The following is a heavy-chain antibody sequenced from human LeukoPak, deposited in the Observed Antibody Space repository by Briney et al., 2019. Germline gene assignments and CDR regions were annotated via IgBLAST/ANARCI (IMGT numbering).Heavy chain of an antibody. CDR3: ARSGSTAQRYSGRYYNFDY. Sequence: SQTLSLTCAISGDSVSSNSAAWNWIRQSPSRGLEWLGRTYYRSKWYNDYAVSVKSRITINPDTSKNQFSLQLNSVTPEDTAVYYCARSGSTAQRYSGRYYNFDYWGQGTLVTVSS. CDR1: GDSVSSNSAA. V-gene: IGHV6-1*01. CDR2: TYYRSKWYN. D-gene: IGHD1-26*01. J-gene: IGHJ4*02.